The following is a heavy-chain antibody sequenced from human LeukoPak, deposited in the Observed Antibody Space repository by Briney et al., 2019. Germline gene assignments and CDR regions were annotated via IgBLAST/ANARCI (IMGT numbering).Heavy chain of an antibody. CDR2: ISNSGGST. CDR3: AKGGSRGYSYGYLDY. D-gene: IGHD5-18*01. Sequence: PGASLRLSCAASGFTFSSHAMSWVRQAPGMGLEWVSAISNSGGSTHYADSVKGRFTISRDNSKNTLYLQMNSLRAEDTAVYYCAKGGSRGYSYGYLDYWGQGTLVPVSS. V-gene: IGHV3-23*01. J-gene: IGHJ4*02. CDR1: GFTFSSHA.